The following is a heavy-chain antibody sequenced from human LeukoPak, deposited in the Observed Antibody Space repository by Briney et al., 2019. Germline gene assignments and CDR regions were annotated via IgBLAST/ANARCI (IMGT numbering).Heavy chain of an antibody. CDR3: ARDLYDSGWYVDY. CDR2: ISSSSSYI. J-gene: IGHJ4*02. Sequence: PGGSLRLSCAAYGFTFSSHFMNWVRQAPGRGLEWVSSISSSSSYIYYADSVKGRFTISRDNARNSLYLQMNSLRVEDTAVYYCARDLYDSGWYVDYWGQGTLVTVSP. CDR1: GFTFSSHF. V-gene: IGHV3-21*01. D-gene: IGHD6-19*01.